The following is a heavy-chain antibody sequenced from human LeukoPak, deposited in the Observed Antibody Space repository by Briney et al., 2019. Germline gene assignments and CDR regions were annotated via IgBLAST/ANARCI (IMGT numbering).Heavy chain of an antibody. CDR2: ISSSGSLI. D-gene: IGHD3-22*01. CDR1: GFTFDDYA. J-gene: IGHJ4*02. CDR3: ASAPNYYDSTGYKTWLDN. V-gene: IGHV3-21*01. Sequence: GRSLRLSCAASGFTFDDYAMHWVRQAPGKGLEWVSSISSSGSLIYYADLVKGRFTVSRDNAKNSLFLQMNSLRDEDTAVYYCASAPNYYDSTGYKTWLDNWGQGTLVTVSS.